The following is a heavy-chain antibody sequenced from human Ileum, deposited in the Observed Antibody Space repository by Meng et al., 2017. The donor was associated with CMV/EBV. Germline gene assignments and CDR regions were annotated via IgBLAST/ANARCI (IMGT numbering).Heavy chain of an antibody. CDR1: GMTFSDCY. CDR3: AKAVGLGPGGHFNY. J-gene: IGHJ4*02. V-gene: IGHV3-11*04. D-gene: IGHD3/OR15-3a*01. CDR2: ISDDGSRT. Sequence: QVHLVEXXXXXVKPGGXXXLACXVSGMTFSDCYMCWIRQAPGKGLEWISYISDDGSRTYYADSLKGRFTISRDNAKDLLYLQMNSLRVEDTAIYYCAKAVGLGPGGHFNYWGQGTLVTVSS.